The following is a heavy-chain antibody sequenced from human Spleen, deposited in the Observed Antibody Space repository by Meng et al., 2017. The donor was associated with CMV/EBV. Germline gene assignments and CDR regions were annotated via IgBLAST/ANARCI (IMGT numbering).Heavy chain of an antibody. CDR3: ARDPGIVGATHYFDY. Sequence: EVQLVESGGGLVKPGGSLRLPCAGSGFTFSSYSMNWVRQAPGKGLEWVSSISSSSSYIYYADSVKGRFTISRDNAKNSLYLQMNSLRAEDTAVYYCARDPGIVGATHYFDYWGQGTLVTVSS. CDR2: ISSSSSYI. J-gene: IGHJ4*02. D-gene: IGHD1-26*01. V-gene: IGHV3-21*01. CDR1: GFTFSSYS.